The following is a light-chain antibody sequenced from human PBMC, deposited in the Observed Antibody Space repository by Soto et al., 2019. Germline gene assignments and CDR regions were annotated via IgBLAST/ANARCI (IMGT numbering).Light chain of an antibody. CDR1: QSISTY. J-gene: IGKJ1*01. CDR2: AAS. V-gene: IGKV1-39*01. CDR3: QQSYDMPWT. Sequence: DIQMTQSPSSLSASVGDTVTITCRASQSISTYLTWYQQKPGKAPKLLIYAASILQSGVPSRFSSCASATDFTLTINSLQPEDFAGYHCQQSYDMPWTFGQGTKVEIK.